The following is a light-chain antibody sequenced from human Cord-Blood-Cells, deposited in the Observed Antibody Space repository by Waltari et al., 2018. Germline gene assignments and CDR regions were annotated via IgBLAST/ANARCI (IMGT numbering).Light chain of an antibody. CDR2: DVS. J-gene: IGLJ2*01. CDR1: SSDVGGYNY. CDR3: CSYAGSYTVV. Sequence: QSALTQPRSVSGSPGQSVTISCTGTSSDVGGYNYVSWSQQHPGKAPQLVIYDVSKRPAGVPDRFSGSKSGNTASLTISGLQAEDEADYYCCSYAGSYTVVFGGGTKLTVL. V-gene: IGLV2-11*01.